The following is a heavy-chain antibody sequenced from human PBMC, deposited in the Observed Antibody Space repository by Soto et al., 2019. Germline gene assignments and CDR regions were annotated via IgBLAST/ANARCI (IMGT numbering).Heavy chain of an antibody. D-gene: IGHD5-18*01. V-gene: IGHV5-51*01. CDR3: ARQRYGGKYYYGMDV. Sequence: SMRVCSKGAGYRFTSYCVRWTLQMPGKGLEWMGIIYPGDSDTRYSPSFQSQVTISADKSISTAYVQWSSLKASDTAMYYCARQRYGGKYYYGMDVWGQGTTVTVSS. J-gene: IGHJ6*02. CDR1: GYRFTSYC. CDR2: IYPGDSDT.